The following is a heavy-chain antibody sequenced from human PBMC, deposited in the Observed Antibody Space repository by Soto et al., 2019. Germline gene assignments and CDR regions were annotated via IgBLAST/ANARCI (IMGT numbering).Heavy chain of an antibody. CDR1: GYSFTSYD. CDR3: ARRTFIGGITIDV. V-gene: IGHV1-8*01. Sequence: QVQLVQSGAEVKKPGASVMLSCKASGYSFTSYDINWVRQTAGQGLEWVGWINPNSGNTGYAQKFQGRFTTTRDTFLGTAYVELICLRSEDTAVYDGARRTFIGGITIDVWGKGTTVTVAS. D-gene: IGHD2-15*01. CDR2: INPNSGNT. J-gene: IGHJ6*03.